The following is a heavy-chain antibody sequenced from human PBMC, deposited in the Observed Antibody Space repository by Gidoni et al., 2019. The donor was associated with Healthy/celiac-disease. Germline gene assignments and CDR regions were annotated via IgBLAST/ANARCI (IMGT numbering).Heavy chain of an antibody. CDR1: GFPFSSYS. J-gene: IGHJ6*02. CDR3: ARDFVPEWGGGYYTEGSYYGMDV. CDR2: IRSSSSYI. D-gene: IGHD3-3*01. V-gene: IGHV3-21*01. Sequence: EVQLVESGGGLVKPGGSLRLSCAASGFPFSSYSMNWVRQAPGKGLEWVSSIRSSSSYIYYADSVKGRFTISRDNAKNSLYLQMNSLRAEDTAVYYCARDFVPEWGGGYYTEGSYYGMDVWGQGTTVTVSS.